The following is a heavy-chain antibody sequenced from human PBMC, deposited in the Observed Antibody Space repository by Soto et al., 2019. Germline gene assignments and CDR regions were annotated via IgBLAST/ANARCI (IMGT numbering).Heavy chain of an antibody. Sequence: PSETLSLTCTVSGYSITSGHYWGWIRQPPGKGLEWIGSIYHSGSTYYNPSLKRRFAMSVDTSKNQFSLKMSSVTAADTAVYYCARVGFRGSYHYYFESWGQGTLVTVSS. CDR1: GYSITSGHY. CDR2: IYHSGST. D-gene: IGHD1-26*01. J-gene: IGHJ4*02. CDR3: ARVGFRGSYHYYFES. V-gene: IGHV4-38-2*02.